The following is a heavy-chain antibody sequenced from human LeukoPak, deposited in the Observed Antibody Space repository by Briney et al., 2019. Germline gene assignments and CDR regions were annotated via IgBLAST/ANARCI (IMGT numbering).Heavy chain of an antibody. CDR3: AKDRFLEWLLLGSFDY. J-gene: IGHJ4*02. V-gene: IGHV3-23*01. Sequence: PGGSLRLSCAASGCTFSSYAMSWVRQAPGKGLEWVSAISGSGGSTYYADSVKGRFTISRDNSKNTLYLQMNSLRAEDTAVYYCAKDRFLEWLLLGSFDYWGQGTLVTVSS. CDR1: GCTFSSYA. D-gene: IGHD3-3*01. CDR2: ISGSGGST.